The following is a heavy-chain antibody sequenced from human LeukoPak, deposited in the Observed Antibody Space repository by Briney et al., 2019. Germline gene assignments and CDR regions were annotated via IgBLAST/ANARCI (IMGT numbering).Heavy chain of an antibody. CDR2: ISSNGDRT. CDR1: GFTFNNYA. V-gene: IGHV3-64*01. Sequence: PGGSLRLSCVASGFTFNNYAMHWVRQAPGKGLEYVSAISSNGDRTFYANSVKGRFTISRDNAKNSLYLQMNSLRAEDTAVYYCARAWSGSEYYFDYWGQGTLVTVSS. J-gene: IGHJ4*02. CDR3: ARAWSGSEYYFDY. D-gene: IGHD3-3*01.